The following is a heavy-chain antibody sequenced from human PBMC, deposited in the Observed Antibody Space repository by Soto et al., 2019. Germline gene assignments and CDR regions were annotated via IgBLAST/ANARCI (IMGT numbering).Heavy chain of an antibody. V-gene: IGHV4-30-4*01. J-gene: IGHJ3*02. D-gene: IGHD3-3*01. Sequence: SETLSLTCTVSGGSISSGDYYWSWIRQPPGKGLEWIGYIYYSGSTYYNPSLKSRVTISVDTSKNQFSLKLSSVTAADTAVYYCARTILRFLEWLSPSAFDIWGQGTMVTVS. CDR1: GGSISSGDYY. CDR2: IYYSGST. CDR3: ARTILRFLEWLSPSAFDI.